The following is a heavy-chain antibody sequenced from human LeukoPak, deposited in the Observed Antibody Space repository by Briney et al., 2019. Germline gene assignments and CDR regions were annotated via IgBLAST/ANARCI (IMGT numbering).Heavy chain of an antibody. CDR3: AKVFYGSGSYYPYNWFDP. J-gene: IGHJ5*02. CDR2: IRYDGSNK. V-gene: IGHV3-30*02. CDR1: GFTFSSYG. Sequence: GGSLRLSCAASGFTFSSYGMHWARQAPGKGLEWVAFIRYDGSNKYYADSVKGRFTISRDNSKNTLYLQMNSLRAEDTAVYYCAKVFYGSGSYYPYNWFDPWGQGTLVTVSS. D-gene: IGHD3-10*01.